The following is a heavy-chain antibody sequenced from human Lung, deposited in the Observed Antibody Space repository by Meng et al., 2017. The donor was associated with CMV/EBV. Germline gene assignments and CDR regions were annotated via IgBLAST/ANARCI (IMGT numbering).Heavy chain of an antibody. CDR3: ARHLRGYSWPKSD. D-gene: IGHD1-26*01. Sequence: SXTLSLXCTVSDVSISNGTFFWGWIRQPPGKGLEWIGSFFHSGDTYSNPSLRSRVAISVDTSKNQFSLRLSSVTATDTAVYYCARHLRGYSWPKSDWGQGXLVTVSS. J-gene: IGHJ4*02. CDR1: DVSISNGTFF. V-gene: IGHV4-39*01. CDR2: FFHSGDT.